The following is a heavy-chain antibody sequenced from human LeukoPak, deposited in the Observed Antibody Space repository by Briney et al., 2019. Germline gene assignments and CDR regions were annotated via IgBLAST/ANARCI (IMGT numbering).Heavy chain of an antibody. D-gene: IGHD2-15*01. CDR3: AKVKVAATDYFDY. CDR2: ISGSGGST. J-gene: IGHJ4*02. CDR1: GFTFSSYA. V-gene: IGHV3-23*01. Sequence: GGSLRLSCAASGFTFSSYAMSWVRQAPGKGLEWVSAISGSGGSTYYADSVKGRFTISRDNSKNTLYLQMNSLRAEDMAVYYCAKVKVAATDYFDYWGQGTLVTVSS.